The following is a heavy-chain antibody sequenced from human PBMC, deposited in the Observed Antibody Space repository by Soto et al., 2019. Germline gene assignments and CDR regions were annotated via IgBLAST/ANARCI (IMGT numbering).Heavy chain of an antibody. CDR2: ISRDGSKI. Sequence: QVQLVESGGGVVQPGRSLKLSCTVAGFTFSSYGMHWVRQAPGKGLEWVAAISRDGSKIFYVTSVQGRFSISRDTSRNTLYLQMNRLRAEDTAVYYCAKDAFYHSGALLFNWFDPWGQGTLVTVSS. CDR1: GFTFSSYG. CDR3: AKDAFYHSGALLFNWFDP. D-gene: IGHD3-22*01. V-gene: IGHV3-30*18. J-gene: IGHJ5*02.